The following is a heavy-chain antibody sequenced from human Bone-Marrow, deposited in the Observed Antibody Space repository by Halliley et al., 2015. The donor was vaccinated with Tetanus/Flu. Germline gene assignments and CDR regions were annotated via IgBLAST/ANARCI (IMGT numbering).Heavy chain of an antibody. Sequence: WIGYIFSTGSTDFNPPLKSRVTISVDPSKRQFSLHRNSVTAADPAIYYCARGRLARHPYFDSWGQGTLVNDSS. CDR3: ARGRLARHPYFDS. CDR2: IFSTGST. J-gene: IGHJ4*02. V-gene: IGHV4-59*09. D-gene: IGHD2-21*01.